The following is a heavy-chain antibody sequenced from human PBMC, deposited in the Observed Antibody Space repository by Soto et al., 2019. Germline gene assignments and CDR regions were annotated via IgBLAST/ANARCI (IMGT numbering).Heavy chain of an antibody. CDR2: IYHSGST. CDR3: ARAAMGGSSWPFDY. Sequence: PSDTLSLTCAVSGGSISSGGYSWSWIRQPPGKGLEWIGYIYHSGSTYYNPSLKSRVTISVDKSKNQFSLKLSSVTAADTAVYYCARAAMGGSSWPFDYWGQGTLVTVSS. D-gene: IGHD6-13*01. V-gene: IGHV4-30-2*01. J-gene: IGHJ4*02. CDR1: GGSISSGGYS.